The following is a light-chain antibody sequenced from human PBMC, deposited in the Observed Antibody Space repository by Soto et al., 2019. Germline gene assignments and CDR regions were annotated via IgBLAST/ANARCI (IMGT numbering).Light chain of an antibody. J-gene: IGKJ4*01. CDR3: QQRSNWPGLT. V-gene: IGKV3-11*01. CDR2: DAS. CDR1: QSVSSY. Sequence: EIVLTQSPATLSLSPGERATLSCRASQSVSSYLAWYQQKPGQAPRLLIYDASNRATGIPARFSGRGSGTDFTLTISSLEPEDFAVYYCQQRSNWPGLTFGGGTKVDIK.